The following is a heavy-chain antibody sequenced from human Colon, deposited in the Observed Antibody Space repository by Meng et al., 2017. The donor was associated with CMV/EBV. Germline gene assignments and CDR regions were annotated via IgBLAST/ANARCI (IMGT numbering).Heavy chain of an antibody. CDR1: GYTFADFD. Sequence: QVQLVQSGPEVKRPGASVKVSCKASGYTFADFDVNWVLQATGQGLEWMGYMSPDNGYADFAQKFQGRVTMSRNTSINTAYMELTGLRTEDPAVYDCARGRAPPLRYFDSWGQGTLVTVSS. CDR2: MSPDNGYA. CDR3: ARGRAPPLRYFDS. J-gene: IGHJ4*02. V-gene: IGHV1-8*01. D-gene: IGHD4-17*01.